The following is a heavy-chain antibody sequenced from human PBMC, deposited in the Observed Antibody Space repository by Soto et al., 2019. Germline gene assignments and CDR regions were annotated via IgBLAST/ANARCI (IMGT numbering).Heavy chain of an antibody. CDR3: ARDTRGYDFNWFDP. V-gene: IGHV1-18*01. CDR2: ISAYNGNT. J-gene: IGHJ5*02. CDR1: GYTFTSYG. D-gene: IGHD5-12*01. Sequence: ASVKVSCKASGYTFTSYGISWVRQAPGQGLEWMGWISAYNGNTNYAQKLQGRVTMTTDTSTSTAYMELRSLRSDDTAVYYCARDTRGYDFNWFDPWGQGTLVTVSS.